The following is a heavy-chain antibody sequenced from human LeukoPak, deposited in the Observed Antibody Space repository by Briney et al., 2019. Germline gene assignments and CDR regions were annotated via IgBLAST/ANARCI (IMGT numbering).Heavy chain of an antibody. CDR3: AKVRTVVGATSFDY. CDR1: GFPFSTFG. CDR2: IAYDGSVK. Sequence: GGSLRLSCAASGFPFSTFGMHWVRQAPGKGLEWVAAIAYDGSVKSYPDSLKGRLTSSRDNTKNTLYLQMNSLRTEDTAVYSCAKVRTVVGATSFDYWGLGTLVTVSS. J-gene: IGHJ4*02. V-gene: IGHV3-30*18. D-gene: IGHD1-26*01.